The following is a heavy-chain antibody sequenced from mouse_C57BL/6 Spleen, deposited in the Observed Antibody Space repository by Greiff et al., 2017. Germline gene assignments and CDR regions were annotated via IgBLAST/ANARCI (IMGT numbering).Heavy chain of an antibody. Sequence: VQLQQPGAELVMPGASVKLSCKASGYTFTSYWMHWVKQRPGQGLEWIGEIDPSDSYTNYNQKFKGKSTLTVDKSSSTAYMQLSSLTSEDSAVYYWARGSNYRGVFAYWGQGTLVTVSA. V-gene: IGHV1-69*01. CDR1: GYTFTSYW. J-gene: IGHJ3*01. CDR2: IDPSDSYT. CDR3: ARGSNYRGVFAY. D-gene: IGHD2-5*01.